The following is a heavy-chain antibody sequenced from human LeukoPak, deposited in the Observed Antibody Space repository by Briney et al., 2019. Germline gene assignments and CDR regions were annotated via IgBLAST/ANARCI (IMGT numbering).Heavy chain of an antibody. J-gene: IGHJ5*02. Sequence: QPGGSLRLSCAASGFTFSSYAMSWVRQAPGKGLEWVSAISGSGGSTYYAGSVKGRFTISRDNSKNTLYLQMNSLRAEDTAVYYCAKLVPSDDFWSGYLGWFDPWGQGTLVTVSS. CDR1: GFTFSSYA. CDR2: ISGSGGST. D-gene: IGHD3-3*01. V-gene: IGHV3-23*01. CDR3: AKLVPSDDFWSGYLGWFDP.